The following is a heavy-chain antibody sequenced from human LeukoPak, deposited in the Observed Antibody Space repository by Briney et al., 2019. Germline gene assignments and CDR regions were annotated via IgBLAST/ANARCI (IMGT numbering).Heavy chain of an antibody. CDR1: GFTFSSYA. CDR3: AKGSRYCSSTSCYMAGDAFGI. CDR2: ISGSGGST. V-gene: IGHV3-23*01. D-gene: IGHD2-2*02. Sequence: GGSLRLSCAASGFTFSSYAMSWVRQAPGKGLEWVSAISGSGGSTYYADSVKGRFTISRDNSKNTLYLQMNSLRAEDTAVYYCAKGSRYCSSTSCYMAGDAFGIWGQGTMVTVSS. J-gene: IGHJ3*02.